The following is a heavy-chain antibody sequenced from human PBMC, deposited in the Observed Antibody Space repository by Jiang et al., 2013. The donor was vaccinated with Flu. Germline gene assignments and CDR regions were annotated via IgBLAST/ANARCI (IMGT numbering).Heavy chain of an antibody. Sequence: GSGLVKPSETLSLTCTVSGGSISSYYWSWIRQPPGKGLEWIGYIYYSGSTNYNPSLKSRVTISVDTSKNQFSLKLSSVTAADTAVYYCARVGGDLYDILTGPGCFDYWGQGTLVTVSS. D-gene: IGHD3-9*01. V-gene: IGHV4-59*01. CDR2: IYYSGST. J-gene: IGHJ4*02. CDR3: ARVGGDLYDILTGPGCFDY. CDR1: GGSISSYY.